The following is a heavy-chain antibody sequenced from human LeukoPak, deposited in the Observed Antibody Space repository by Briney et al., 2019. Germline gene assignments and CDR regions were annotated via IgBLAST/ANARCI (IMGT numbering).Heavy chain of an antibody. J-gene: IGHJ4*02. V-gene: IGHV3-30-3*01. CDR1: GFSFSSYT. D-gene: IGHD2-8*02. CDR2: VSYDGATE. Sequence: PGGSLRLSCAASGFSFSSYTMFWVRQAPGKGLEWVALVSYDGATEYYRDSVKGRFTVSRDDYQNTLSLEMNSLRTEDTAVYYCAREFEPTTRWGIIGYWGQGTLVSVSS. CDR3: AREFEPTTRWGIIGY.